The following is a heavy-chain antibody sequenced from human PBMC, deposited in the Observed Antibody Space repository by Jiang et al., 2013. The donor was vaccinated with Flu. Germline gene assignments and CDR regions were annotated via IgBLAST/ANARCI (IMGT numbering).Heavy chain of an antibody. J-gene: IGHJ5*02. CDR3: ARDNNYYGSGSYPDWFDP. V-gene: IGHV4-59*01. Sequence: KSRVTISVDTSKNQFSLKLSSVTAADTAVYYCARDNNYYGSGSYPDWFDPWGQGVLVTVS. D-gene: IGHD3-10*01.